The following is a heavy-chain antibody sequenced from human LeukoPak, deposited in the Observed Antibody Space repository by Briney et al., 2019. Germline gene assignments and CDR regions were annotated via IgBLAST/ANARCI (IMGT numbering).Heavy chain of an antibody. D-gene: IGHD2-15*01. CDR2: DSYTGST. CDR3: ARLDGYCSGGSCYSVSFVDP. V-gene: IGHV4-39*01. J-gene: IGHJ5*02. CDR1: GGSVSTRIYY. Sequence: SETLSLTCIVSGGSVSTRIYYWGWIRQPPGTGLEWIGCDSYTGSTHYNPSLKSRVTISVDTSKNQFSLKLSSVTAADTAVYYCARLDGYCSGGSCYSVSFVDPWGQGTLVTVSS.